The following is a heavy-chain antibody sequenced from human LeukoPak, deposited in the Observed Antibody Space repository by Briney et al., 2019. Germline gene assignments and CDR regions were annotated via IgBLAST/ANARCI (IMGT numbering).Heavy chain of an antibody. CDR2: VSHTGAT. Sequence: KPSETLSLTCSVSGASINGYFWNWLRQTPEKRLDWIGYVSHTGATTSNPTLKSRASITIDTSKSQISLTMTSVTAADSALYYCARDRRGSFYTFDLWGPGTIVSVSA. CDR1: GASINGYF. V-gene: IGHV4-59*01. J-gene: IGHJ4*03. D-gene: IGHD1-26*01. CDR3: ARDRRGSFYTFDL.